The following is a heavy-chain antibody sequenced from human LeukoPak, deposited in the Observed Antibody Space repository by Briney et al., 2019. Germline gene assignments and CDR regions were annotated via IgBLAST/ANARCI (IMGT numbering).Heavy chain of an antibody. D-gene: IGHD1-26*01. CDR1: GGSIINDY. CDR3: ARHGSQLVGLSTIYFDK. Sequence: SETLSLTGTVSGGSIINDYWSWVRQPPGKELECIGYIYGGGRTSYNPPLESRVTISVDTSNNQFSLKLNSVTAADTAVYFCARHGSQLVGLSTIYFDKWGQGILVTVSS. V-gene: IGHV4-59*08. CDR2: IYGGGRT. J-gene: IGHJ4*02.